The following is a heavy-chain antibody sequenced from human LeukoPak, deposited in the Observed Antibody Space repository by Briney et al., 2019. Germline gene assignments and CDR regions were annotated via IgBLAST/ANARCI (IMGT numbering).Heavy chain of an antibody. J-gene: IGHJ2*01. Sequence: GESLKISCRGSGYSFPNYWIGWVRQLPGKGLEYMGVVYPADSDATYSPSFQGQVTFSADKSTDTAYLQWSSLKASDTAVYYCARRGTWHFDLWGRGTLVTVSS. CDR3: ARRGTWHFDL. CDR1: GYSFPNYW. D-gene: IGHD3/OR15-3a*01. V-gene: IGHV5-51*01. CDR2: VYPADSDA.